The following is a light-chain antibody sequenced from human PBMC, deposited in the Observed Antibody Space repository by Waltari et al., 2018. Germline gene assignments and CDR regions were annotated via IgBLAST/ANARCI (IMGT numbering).Light chain of an antibody. V-gene: IGKV4-1*01. CDR3: QQYYSTPWT. CDR2: WAS. J-gene: IGKJ1*01. CDR1: QSVLYSSNNKNY. Sequence: DIVMTQSPDSLAVSLGERATINCKSSQSVLYSSNNKNYLAWYQQKPGQPPKLLISWASNRESGVPDRISGSGSGTDFTLTISSLQAEDVAVYYCQQYYSTPWTFGQGTKVEIK.